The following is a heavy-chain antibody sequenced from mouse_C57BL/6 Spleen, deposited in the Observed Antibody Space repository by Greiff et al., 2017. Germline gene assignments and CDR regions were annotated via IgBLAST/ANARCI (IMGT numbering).Heavy chain of an antibody. Sequence: VQLQQSGPVLVKPGASVKMSCKASGYTFTDYYMNWVKQSHGKSLEWIGVINPYNGGTSYNQKFKGKATLTVDKSSSTAYMELNSLTSEDSAVYYCARSWPGDAMDYWGQGTSVAVSS. CDR1: GYTFTDYY. J-gene: IGHJ4*01. CDR3: ARSWPGDAMDY. CDR2: INPYNGGT. V-gene: IGHV1-19*01.